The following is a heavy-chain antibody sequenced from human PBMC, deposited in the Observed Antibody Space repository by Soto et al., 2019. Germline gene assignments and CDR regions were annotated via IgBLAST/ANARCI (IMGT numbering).Heavy chain of an antibody. Sequence: GASVKVSCKASGYTFTSYYMHWVRQAPGQGLEWMGIINPSGGSTSYAQKFQGRVTMTRDTSTSTVYMELSSLRSEDTAVYYCARVKTYYGSGSYCLDVWGKGTTVTVSS. CDR2: INPSGGST. CDR3: ARVKTYYGSGSYCLDV. CDR1: GYTFTSYY. J-gene: IGHJ6*04. D-gene: IGHD3-10*01. V-gene: IGHV1-46*03.